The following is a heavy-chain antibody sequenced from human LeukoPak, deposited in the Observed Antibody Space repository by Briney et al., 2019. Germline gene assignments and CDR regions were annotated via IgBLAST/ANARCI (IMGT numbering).Heavy chain of an antibody. V-gene: IGHV3-33*01. D-gene: IGHD3-10*01. CDR3: ARDPGVTNYYFDY. J-gene: IGHJ4*02. Sequence: GGSLRLSCGASGFTFSSYGFHWVRQAPGKGLEWVAVIWYDGSKEYYADSVKGRFTISRDNSRNTLYLQMISLRGEDTAVYYCARDPGVTNYYFDYWGQGTLVTVSS. CDR2: IWYDGSKE. CDR1: GFTFSSYG.